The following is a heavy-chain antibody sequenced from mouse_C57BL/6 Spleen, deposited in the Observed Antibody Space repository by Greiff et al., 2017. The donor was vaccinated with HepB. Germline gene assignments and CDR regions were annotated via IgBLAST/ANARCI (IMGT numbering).Heavy chain of an antibody. CDR2: ISDGGSYT. D-gene: IGHD1-1*01. V-gene: IGHV5-4*03. J-gene: IGHJ3*01. CDR1: GFTFSSYA. CDR3: ARGSSSSWFAY. Sequence: EVKVVESGGGLVKPGGSLKLSCAASGFTFSSYAMSWVRQTPEKRLEWVATISDGGSYTYYPDNVKGRFTISRDNAKNNLYLQMSHLKSEDTAMYYCARGSSSSWFAYWGQGTLVTVSA.